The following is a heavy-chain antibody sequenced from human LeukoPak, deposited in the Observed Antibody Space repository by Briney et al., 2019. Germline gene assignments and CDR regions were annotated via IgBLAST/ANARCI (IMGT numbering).Heavy chain of an antibody. J-gene: IGHJ3*02. D-gene: IGHD6-19*01. Sequence: GGSLRLSCAASGFTFSSYGMHWVRQAPGKGLEWVAFIRYDGSNKYYADSVKGRFTISRDNSKNSLYLQMNSLRAEDTAVYYCARMASIAVAAKPDAFDIWGQGTMVTVSS. CDR1: GFTFSSYG. CDR3: ARMASIAVAAKPDAFDI. V-gene: IGHV3-30*02. CDR2: IRYDGSNK.